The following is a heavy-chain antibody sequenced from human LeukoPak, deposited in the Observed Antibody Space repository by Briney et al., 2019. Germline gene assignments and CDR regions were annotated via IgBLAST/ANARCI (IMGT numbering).Heavy chain of an antibody. Sequence: GGSLRLSCAVSGFTFSSYWMHWVRQAPGKGLVWVSRINSDGSSTTYADSVKGRFTISRDNARNTLYLQMNSLRAEDTAVYYCARDGAGLAAASLDYWGQGTLVTVSS. CDR2: INSDGSST. V-gene: IGHV3-74*01. D-gene: IGHD6-13*01. CDR1: GFTFSSYW. CDR3: ARDGAGLAAASLDY. J-gene: IGHJ4*02.